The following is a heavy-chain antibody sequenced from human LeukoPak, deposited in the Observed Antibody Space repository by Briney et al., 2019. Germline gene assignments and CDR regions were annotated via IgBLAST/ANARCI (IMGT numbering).Heavy chain of an antibody. CDR2: ISDRGFTT. J-gene: IGHJ2*01. Sequence: PGGSLRLSCAASGFTFSSDAMSWVRQAPGKGLEWVSGISDRGFTTSYADSVKGRFTISRDNFKNTLYLQMNSLRPEDTAIYYCSKEGVVAATDGHFNPWGRGTLVTVSS. V-gene: IGHV3-23*01. CDR1: GFTFSSDA. D-gene: IGHD2-15*01. CDR3: SKEGVVAATDGHFNP.